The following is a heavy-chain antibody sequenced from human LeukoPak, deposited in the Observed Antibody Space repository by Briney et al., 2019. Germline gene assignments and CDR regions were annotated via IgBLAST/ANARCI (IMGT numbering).Heavy chain of an antibody. D-gene: IGHD6-6*01. CDR2: IYPGDSNT. CDR3: ARHAVYSSSSSAFDI. J-gene: IGHJ3*02. Sequence: GESLKISCEGSGYSFTSYWISWVRQMPGKGLDWMGIIYPGDSNTRYSPSFQGQVTISADKSISTAYLQWSSLKASDTAMYYCARHAVYSSSSSAFDIWGQGTMVTVSS. V-gene: IGHV5-51*01. CDR1: GYSFTSYW.